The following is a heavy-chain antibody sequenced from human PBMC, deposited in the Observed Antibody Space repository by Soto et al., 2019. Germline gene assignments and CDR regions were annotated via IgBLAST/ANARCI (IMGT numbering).Heavy chain of an antibody. CDR2: ISSNGGST. J-gene: IGHJ3*02. V-gene: IGHV3-64D*06. CDR1: GFTFSSYA. CDR3: VKDGVLLWFGELPITGAFDI. Sequence: HPGGSLRLSXSASGFTFSSYAMHWVRQAPGKGLEYVSAISSNGGSTYYADSVKGRFTISRDNSKNTLYLQMSSLRAEDTAVYYCVKDGVLLWFGELPITGAFDIWGQGTMVTVSS. D-gene: IGHD3-10*01.